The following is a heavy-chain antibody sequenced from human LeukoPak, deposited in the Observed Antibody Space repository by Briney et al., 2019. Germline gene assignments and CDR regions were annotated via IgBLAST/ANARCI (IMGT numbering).Heavy chain of an antibody. CDR2: ISSNGGST. CDR1: GFTFSSYA. V-gene: IGHV3-64D*09. D-gene: IGHD4-17*01. J-gene: IGHJ4*02. Sequence: GGSLRLSCSASGFTFSSYAMHWVRQAPGKGLEYVSAISSNGGSTYYADSVKGRFTISRDNSMNTLYLQMSSLRAEDTAVYYCVKAPPYYGDYYFDYWGQGTLVTVSS. CDR3: VKAPPYYGDYYFDY.